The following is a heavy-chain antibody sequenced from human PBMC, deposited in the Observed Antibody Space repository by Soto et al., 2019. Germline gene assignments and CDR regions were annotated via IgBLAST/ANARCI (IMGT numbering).Heavy chain of an antibody. CDR2: ISYDGGNK. Sequence: QVQLVESGGGVVQPGKSLRLSCAASGFTFSSYGMHWVRQAPGKGLEWVAVISYDGGNKYYGDSVKGRFTISRDNSKNTLYLQMNSLRAEDTAVYYCAKDNTHCSGGSCYGCDSWGQGTLVTVSS. V-gene: IGHV3-30*18. J-gene: IGHJ4*02. CDR3: AKDNTHCSGGSCYGCDS. CDR1: GFTFSSYG. D-gene: IGHD2-15*01.